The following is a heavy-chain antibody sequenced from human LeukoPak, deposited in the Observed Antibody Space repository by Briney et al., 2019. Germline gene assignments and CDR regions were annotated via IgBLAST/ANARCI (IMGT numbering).Heavy chain of an antibody. D-gene: IGHD3-22*01. J-gene: IGHJ4*02. CDR2: IRSKANNYAT. CDR1: GFTFSGSA. Sequence: PGGSLRFSCVVSGFTFSGSAVHWVRQASGKGLEWVGRIRSKANNYATAYAASVKGRFTISRDDSKNTAYLQMNSLKTEDTAVYYCTGDNFDSRVKFDYWGQGTLVTVSS. V-gene: IGHV3-73*01. CDR3: TGDNFDSRVKFDY.